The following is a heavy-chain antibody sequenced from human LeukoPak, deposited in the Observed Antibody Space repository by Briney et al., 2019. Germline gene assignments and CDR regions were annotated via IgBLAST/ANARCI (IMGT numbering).Heavy chain of an antibody. CDR3: ARVQADTAMAY. CDR2: INHSGST. D-gene: IGHD5-18*01. CDR1: GGSFSGYY. J-gene: IGHJ4*02. Sequence: SETLSLTCAVYGGSFSGYYWSWIRQPPGKGLEWIGEINHSGSTNYNPSLKSRVTISVDTSKNQSSLKLSSVTAADTAVYYCARVQADTAMAYWGQGTLVTVSS. V-gene: IGHV4-34*01.